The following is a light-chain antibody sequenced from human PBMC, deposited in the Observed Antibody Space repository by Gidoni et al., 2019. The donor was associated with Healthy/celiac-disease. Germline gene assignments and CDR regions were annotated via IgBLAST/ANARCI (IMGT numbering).Light chain of an antibody. CDR2: AAS. CDR1: QSISSY. CDR3: QQSYSTPYT. J-gene: IGKJ2*01. V-gene: IGKV1-39*01. Sequence: DIQMTQSPSSLSASVGDRVTITCRASQSISSYLNWYQQKPGKAPKLLIYAASSLQSGVPSRFSCSGSVTDFPLTISSLQPADFATYYCQQSYSTPYTFGQGPQLEIK.